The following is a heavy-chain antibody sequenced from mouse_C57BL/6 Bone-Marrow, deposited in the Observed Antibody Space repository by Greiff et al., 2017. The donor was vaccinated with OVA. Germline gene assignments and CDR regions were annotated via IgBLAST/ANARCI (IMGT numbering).Heavy chain of an antibody. D-gene: IGHD1-1*01. Sequence: EVMLVESGGGLVQPGGSLKLSCAASGFTFSDYYMYWVRQTPEKRLEWVAYISNGGGSTYYPDTVKGRFTISRDNAKNTLYLQMSRLKSEDTAMYYGARRHYYGSSYGYFDVWGTGTTVTVSS. CDR2: ISNGGGST. J-gene: IGHJ1*03. V-gene: IGHV5-12*01. CDR1: GFTFSDYY. CDR3: ARRHYYGSSYGYFDV.